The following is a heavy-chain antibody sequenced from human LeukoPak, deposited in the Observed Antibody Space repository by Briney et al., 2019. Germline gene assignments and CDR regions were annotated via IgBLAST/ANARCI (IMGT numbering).Heavy chain of an antibody. CDR3: ARAIGHPDAFDI. Sequence: SETLSLTCTVSGGSISSYYWSWIRQPPGKGLEWIGYIYYSGSTNYNPSLKSRVTISVDTSKNQFSLKLSSVTAADTAVYYCARAIGHPDAFDIWGQGTMVTVSS. D-gene: IGHD2/OR15-2a*01. CDR1: GGSISSYY. J-gene: IGHJ3*02. CDR2: IYYSGST. V-gene: IGHV4-59*01.